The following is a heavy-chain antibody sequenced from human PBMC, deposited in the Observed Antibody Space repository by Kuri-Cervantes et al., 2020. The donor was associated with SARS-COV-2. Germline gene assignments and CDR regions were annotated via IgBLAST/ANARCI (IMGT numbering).Heavy chain of an antibody. V-gene: IGHV1-2*02. D-gene: IGHD6-13*01. J-gene: IGHJ3*02. Sequence: ASVKVSCKASGYTFTGYYMHWVRQAPGQGLEWMGWINPNSGGTNYAQKFQGRVTMTRDTSISTAYMEPSRLRSDDTAVYYCARDSATSRSAFDIWGQGTMVTVSS. CDR1: GYTFTGYY. CDR3: ARDSATSRSAFDI. CDR2: INPNSGGT.